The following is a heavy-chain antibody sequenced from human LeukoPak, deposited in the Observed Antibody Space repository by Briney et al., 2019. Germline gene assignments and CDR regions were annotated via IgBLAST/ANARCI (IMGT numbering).Heavy chain of an antibody. CDR3: ARGPEHRFDY. V-gene: IGHV4-34*01. Sequence: SETLSLTCAVYGGSFSGYYWSWIRQPPGKGLEWIGKINHSGSTNYNPSLKSRVTISVDTSKNQFSLKLSSVTAADTAVYYCARGPEHRFDYWGQGTLVTVSS. CDR2: INHSGST. CDR1: GGSFSGYY. J-gene: IGHJ4*02.